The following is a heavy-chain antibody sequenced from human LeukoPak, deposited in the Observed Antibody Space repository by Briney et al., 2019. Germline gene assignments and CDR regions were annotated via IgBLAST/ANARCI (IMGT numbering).Heavy chain of an antibody. J-gene: IGHJ4*02. CDR1: GYTFTGYY. CDR3: ARDPHLAVRGAY. CDR2: IDPNSGGT. Sequence: GASVKVSCKASGYTFTGYYMHWVRQAPGQGLEWMGWIDPNSGGTNYAQKFQGRVTMTRDTSISTAYMELSRLRSDDTAVYYCARDPHLAVRGAYWGQGTLVTVSS. D-gene: IGHD2-21*01. V-gene: IGHV1-2*02.